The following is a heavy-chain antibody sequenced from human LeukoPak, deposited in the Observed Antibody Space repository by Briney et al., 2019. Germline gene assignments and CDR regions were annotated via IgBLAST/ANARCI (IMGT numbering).Heavy chain of an antibody. D-gene: IGHD6-13*01. J-gene: IGHJ4*02. V-gene: IGHV3-53*01. Sequence: GGSLRLSCAASGFTVSSNYMSWVRQAPGKGLEWVSVIYSGGSTYYADSVKGRFTISRDNSKNTLYLQMNSLRAEDTAVYYCARGGIAAAHHFDYWGQGALVTVSS. CDR1: GFTVSSNY. CDR3: ARGGIAAAHHFDY. CDR2: IYSGGST.